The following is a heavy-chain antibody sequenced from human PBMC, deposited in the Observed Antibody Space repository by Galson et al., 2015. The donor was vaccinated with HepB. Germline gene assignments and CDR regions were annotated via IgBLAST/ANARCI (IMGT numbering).Heavy chain of an antibody. CDR2: IISSSGSI. CDR3: ARERGGYYYDF. CDR1: GFTFSPYA. V-gene: IGHV3-21*01. Sequence: TLRLSCAASGFTFSPYAMTWVRQAPGKGLEWVSSIISSSGSIYYADSAKGRFTISRDNAKDSLYLQMNSLRAEDTAVYYCARERGGYYYDFWGQGTLVNVSS. D-gene: IGHD3-22*01. J-gene: IGHJ4*02.